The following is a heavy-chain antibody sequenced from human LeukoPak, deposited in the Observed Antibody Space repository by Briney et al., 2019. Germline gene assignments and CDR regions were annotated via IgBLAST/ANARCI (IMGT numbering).Heavy chain of an antibody. Sequence: SQTLSLTCTVSGGSISSGGYYWSWIRQHPGKGLEWIGYIYYSGSTYYNPSLKSRVTISVDTSKSQFSLKLSSVTAADTAVYYCARVEATYYYGSGSSDWFDPWGQGTLVTVSS. J-gene: IGHJ5*02. V-gene: IGHV4-31*03. CDR1: GGSISSGGYY. CDR2: IYYSGST. CDR3: ARVEATYYYGSGSSDWFDP. D-gene: IGHD3-10*01.